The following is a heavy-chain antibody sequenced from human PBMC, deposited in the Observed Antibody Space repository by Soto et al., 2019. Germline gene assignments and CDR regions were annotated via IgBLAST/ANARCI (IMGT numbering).Heavy chain of an antibody. Sequence: GGSLRFSCAASGFTFSSYGMHWVRQAPGKGLEWVAVISYDGSNEYYGDSVKGRFTISRDNSKNTLYLEMNSLRTEDTAVYYCARDPNYDILTAYYGMDVWGQGTTVTVSS. J-gene: IGHJ6*02. D-gene: IGHD3-9*01. CDR2: ISYDGSNE. V-gene: IGHV3-30*03. CDR3: ARDPNYDILTAYYGMDV. CDR1: GFTFSSYG.